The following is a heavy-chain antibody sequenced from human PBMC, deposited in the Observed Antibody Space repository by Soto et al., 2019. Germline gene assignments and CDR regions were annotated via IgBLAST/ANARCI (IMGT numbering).Heavy chain of an antibody. CDR3: ARAGYYYDSSGYNYFDY. V-gene: IGHV3-53*05. D-gene: IGHD3-22*01. Sequence: GGSLRLSCAASGFTVSSKYMSWVLQAPGQRLEWVSVIYSGGSTYYSDSLKGLFTISRDNSKNTMYLQMHSLRAEDTAVYYCARAGYYYDSSGYNYFDYWGQGTLVTVSS. CDR2: IYSGGST. J-gene: IGHJ4*02. CDR1: GFTVSSKY.